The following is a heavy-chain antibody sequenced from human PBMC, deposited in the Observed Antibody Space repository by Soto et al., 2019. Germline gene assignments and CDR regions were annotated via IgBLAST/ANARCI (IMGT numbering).Heavy chain of an antibody. CDR2: IYHSGST. CDR3: ARVIVVVPAARGANWFDP. D-gene: IGHD2-2*01. J-gene: IGHJ5*02. CDR1: GCSISSGGYS. V-gene: IGHV4-30-2*01. Sequence: SLSRTCAISGCSISSGGYSWSWIRQPPGKGLEWIGYIYHSGSTYYNPSLKSRVTISVDRSKNQFSLKLSSVTAADTAVYYCARVIVVVPAARGANWFDPWGQGTLVTVSS.